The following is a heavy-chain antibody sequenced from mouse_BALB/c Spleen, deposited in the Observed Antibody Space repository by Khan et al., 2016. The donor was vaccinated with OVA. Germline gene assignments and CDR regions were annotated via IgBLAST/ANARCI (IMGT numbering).Heavy chain of an antibody. Sequence: EVVLVESGGDLVKPGGSLKLSCAASGFTFSTYGMSWVRQTPDMRLEWVATISTGGHYTYYPDSVKGRFTISRDNAMNTLYLQMSSLKSEDTAIYYGTGLAYYYNSEGFAYWGQGTLVTVSA. CDR2: ISTGGHYT. CDR3: TGLAYYYNSEGFAY. J-gene: IGHJ3*01. CDR1: GFTFSTYG. D-gene: IGHD1-1*01. V-gene: IGHV5-6*01.